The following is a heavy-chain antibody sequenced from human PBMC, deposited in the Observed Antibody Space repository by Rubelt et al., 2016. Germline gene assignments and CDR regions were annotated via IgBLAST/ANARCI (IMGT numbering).Heavy chain of an antibody. Sequence: EVQLVESGGGLVQPGGSLRLSCAASGFTFSSYDMHWVRQATGKGLEWVSAIGTAGDTYYAGSVKGRFTISRENAKNSVYLQMNSLRAGDTAVYYCARDIRGGFDYWGQGTLVTVSS. CDR3: ARDIRGGFDY. D-gene: IGHD1-14*01. CDR1: GFTFSSYD. J-gene: IGHJ4*02. V-gene: IGHV3-13*01. CDR2: IGTAGDT.